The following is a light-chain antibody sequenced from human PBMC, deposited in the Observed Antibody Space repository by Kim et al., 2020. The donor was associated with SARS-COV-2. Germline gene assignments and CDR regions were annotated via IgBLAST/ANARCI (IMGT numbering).Light chain of an antibody. J-gene: IGLJ2*01. CDR2: VTN. Sequence: VAMSGSGSGSNRGADYDVHWYHQLPGTAPKLLICVTNNRPSGIPERFAGSKSGTPASLANTGLQADDEADYYCLSYDSSLSGHVVFGGGTKLTVL. V-gene: IGLV1-40*01. CDR1: GSNRGADYD. CDR3: LSYDSSLSGHVV.